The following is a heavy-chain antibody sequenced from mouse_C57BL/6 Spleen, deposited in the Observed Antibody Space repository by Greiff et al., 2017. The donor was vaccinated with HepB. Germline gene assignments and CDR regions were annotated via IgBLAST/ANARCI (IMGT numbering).Heavy chain of an antibody. CDR2: IYPGDGDT. J-gene: IGHJ2*01. V-gene: IGHV1-80*01. CDR3: ASITTVAHLDY. Sequence: QVQLQQSGAELVKPGASVKISCKASGYAFSSYWMNWVKQRPGKGLEWIGQIYPGDGDTNYNGKFMGKATLTADKSSSTAYMQLSSLTSEDSAVYFCASITTVAHLDYWGQGTTLTVSS. CDR1: GYAFSSYW. D-gene: IGHD1-1*01.